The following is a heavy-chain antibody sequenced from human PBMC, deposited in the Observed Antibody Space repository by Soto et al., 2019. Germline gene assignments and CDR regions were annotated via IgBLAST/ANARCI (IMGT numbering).Heavy chain of an antibody. CDR2: IWYDVSNK. Sequence: QVQLAESGGGVVQPGGSLRLSCAASGFTFSTFGMHWVRQAPGKGLEWVAVIWYDVSNKYYADSMKGRFTISRDNSKNTVYLQMNSLRTEDTAMYYCARGNFGNCHGMDVWGQGTTVTVSS. D-gene: IGHD1-1*01. J-gene: IGHJ6*02. V-gene: IGHV3-33*01. CDR3: ARGNFGNCHGMDV. CDR1: GFTFSTFG.